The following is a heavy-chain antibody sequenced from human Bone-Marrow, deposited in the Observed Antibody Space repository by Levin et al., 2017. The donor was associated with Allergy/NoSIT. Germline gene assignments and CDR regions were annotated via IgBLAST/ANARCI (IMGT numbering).Heavy chain of an antibody. CDR1: GGSISSGNYY. J-gene: IGHJ5*02. CDR3: ARWVVGAANWFDP. D-gene: IGHD2-15*01. Sequence: SETLSLTCTVSGGSISSGNYYWTWIRQHPGKGLEWIGYIYYSGSTYYNPSLKSRVTISVDTSKNQFSLNLYSVTAADTAVYYCARWVVGAANWFDPWGQGTLVTVSS. V-gene: IGHV4-31*03. CDR2: IYYSGST.